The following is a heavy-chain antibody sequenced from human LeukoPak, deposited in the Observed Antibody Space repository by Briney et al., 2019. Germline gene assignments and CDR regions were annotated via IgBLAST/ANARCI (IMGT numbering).Heavy chain of an antibody. CDR3: ASDSSSGWYAY. Sequence: PPETLSLTCTVSGGSISSYYWSWIRQPAGKGLEWIGRIYTSGGTNYNPSLKSRVTMSVDTSKNQFSLKLSSVTAADTAVYYCASDSSSGWYAYWGQGTLVTVSS. V-gene: IGHV4-4*07. CDR1: GGSISSYY. D-gene: IGHD6-19*01. CDR2: IYTSGGT. J-gene: IGHJ4*02.